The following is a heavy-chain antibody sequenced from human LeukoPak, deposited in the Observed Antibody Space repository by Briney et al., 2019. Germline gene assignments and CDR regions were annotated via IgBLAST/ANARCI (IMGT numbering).Heavy chain of an antibody. CDR1: GGTFSSYA. V-gene: IGHV1-69*04. CDR2: IIPILGIA. Sequence: GSSVKVSCKASGGTFSSYAISWVRQAPGQGLEWMGRIIPILGIANYAQKFQGRVTITADKSTSTAYMELSSLRSEDTAVYYCATSKYYYGSGSYDDYWGQGTLVTVSS. CDR3: ATSKYYYGSGSYDDY. J-gene: IGHJ4*02. D-gene: IGHD3-10*01.